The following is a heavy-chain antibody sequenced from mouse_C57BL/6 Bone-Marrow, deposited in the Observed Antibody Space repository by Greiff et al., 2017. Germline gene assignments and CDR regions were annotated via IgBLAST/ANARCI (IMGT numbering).Heavy chain of an antibody. CDR3: ARWDDPRFAY. CDR2: IYPSDSET. Sequence: QVQLKQPGAELVRPGSSVKLSCKASGYTFTSYWMHWVKQRPIQGLEWIGNIYPSDSETHYNQKFKDKATLTVDKSSSTAYMQLSSLTSEDAAVYCGARWDDPRFAYWGQGTLVTVSA. V-gene: IGHV1-52*01. J-gene: IGHJ3*01. CDR1: GYTFTSYW. D-gene: IGHD2-3*01.